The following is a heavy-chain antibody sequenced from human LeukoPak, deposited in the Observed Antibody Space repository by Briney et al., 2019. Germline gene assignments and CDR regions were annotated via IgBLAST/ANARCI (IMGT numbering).Heavy chain of an antibody. V-gene: IGHV4-59*12. CDR2: IYYSGST. D-gene: IGHD3-16*01. CDR1: GGSISSYH. CDR3: ARGGSGLDY. J-gene: IGHJ4*02. Sequence: PSETLSLTCTVSGGSISSYHWSWIRQPPGKGLEWIGYIYYSGSTYYNPSLKSRVTISVDTSKNQLSLKLSSVTAADTAVYYCARGGSGLDYWGQGTLVTVSS.